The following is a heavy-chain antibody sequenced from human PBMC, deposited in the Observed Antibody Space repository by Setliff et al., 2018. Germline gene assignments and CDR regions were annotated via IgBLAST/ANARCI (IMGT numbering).Heavy chain of an antibody. CDR1: GYTFISYG. J-gene: IGHJ3*02. D-gene: IGHD2-2*01. Sequence: VASVKVSCKASGYTFISYGISWVRQAPGQGLEWVGWISAYNGNTNYAQKLQGRVTMTTDTSTSTAYMELRSLRSDDTAVYYCARVLFHCSSTSCYLDAFDIWGQGTMVTVS. V-gene: IGHV1-18*01. CDR2: ISAYNGNT. CDR3: ARVLFHCSSTSCYLDAFDI.